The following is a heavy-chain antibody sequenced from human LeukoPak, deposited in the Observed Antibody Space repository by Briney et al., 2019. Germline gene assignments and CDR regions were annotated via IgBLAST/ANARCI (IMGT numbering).Heavy chain of an antibody. D-gene: IGHD2-2*01. J-gene: IGHJ4*02. CDR1: GFTFTSSA. V-gene: IGHV1-58*01. CDR3: AAYPRSIVVVPAANHFDY. Sequence: GTSVKVSCKASGFTFTSSAVQWVRQARGQRLEWIGWIVVGSGNTNYAQKFQERVTITRDMSTSTAYMELSSLRSEDTAVYYCAAYPRSIVVVPAANHFDYWGQGTLVTVSS. CDR2: IVVGSGNT.